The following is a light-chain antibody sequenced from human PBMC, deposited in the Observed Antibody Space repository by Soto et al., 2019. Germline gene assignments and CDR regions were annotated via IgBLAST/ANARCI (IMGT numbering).Light chain of an antibody. CDR1: QSVLYSSNNKNY. J-gene: IGKJ5*01. CDR3: HQYYRTPIT. CDR2: WAS. Sequence: DIVMTQSPDSLAVSLGERATINCKSSQSVLYSSNNKNYLAWYQQKPGQPPKLLIYWASTRESGVPDRFSGSGSGTDFTLTISSLQAEDVAVYKCHQYYRTPITFGQGTRLEIK. V-gene: IGKV4-1*01.